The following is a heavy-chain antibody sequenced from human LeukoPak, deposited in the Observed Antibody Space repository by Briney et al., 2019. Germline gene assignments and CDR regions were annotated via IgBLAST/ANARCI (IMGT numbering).Heavy chain of an antibody. V-gene: IGHV4-4*07. CDR3: ARGGSSSWYAEDFDC. CDR1: GGSISSYY. D-gene: IGHD6-13*01. J-gene: IGHJ4*02. Sequence: SETLSLTCSVSGGSISSYYWSWIRQPAGKGLEWIGRIYTTGSTNYNPSLKSRVTMSADTSKNQFSLKLSSVTAADTAVYYCARGGSSSWYAEDFDCWGQGTLVTVSS. CDR2: IYTTGST.